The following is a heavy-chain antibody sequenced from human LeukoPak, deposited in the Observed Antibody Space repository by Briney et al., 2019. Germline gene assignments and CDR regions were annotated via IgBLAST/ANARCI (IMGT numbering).Heavy chain of an antibody. CDR2: IYNSGST. V-gene: IGHV4-4*08. CDR1: GGSISSYY. D-gene: IGHD2-8*01. Sequence: SETLSLTCTVSGGSISSYYWSWIRQPPGKGLECIGYIYNSGSTNYNPSLKSRVSISVDTSKNQFSLKLSSVTAADTAVYYCARDNGNKYYFDYWGQGTLVTVSS. J-gene: IGHJ4*02. CDR3: ARDNGNKYYFDY.